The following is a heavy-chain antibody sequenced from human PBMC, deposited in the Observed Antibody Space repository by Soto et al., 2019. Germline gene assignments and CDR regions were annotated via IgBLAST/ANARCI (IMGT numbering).Heavy chain of an antibody. CDR3: ARDWSREVPNNWFDP. CDR2: INPSGGST. CDR1: GYTFTSYY. V-gene: IGHV1-46*01. D-gene: IGHD3-10*01. Sequence: GASVKVSCKASGYTFTSYYMHWVRQAPGQGLEWMGIINPSGGSTSYAQKFQGRVTMTRDTSTSTVYMELSSLRSEDTAVYYCARDWSREVPNNWFDPWGQGTLVTVSS. J-gene: IGHJ5*02.